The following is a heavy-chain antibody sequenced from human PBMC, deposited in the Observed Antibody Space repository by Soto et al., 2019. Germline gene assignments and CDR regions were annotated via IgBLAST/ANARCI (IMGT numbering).Heavy chain of an antibody. V-gene: IGHV1-8*02. CDR2: MNPNSGTT. CDR1: GYTFTIYD. D-gene: IGHD2-8*01. Sequence: QVPLVQSGAEVKKPRAPVKVSCKASGYTFTIYDINSVRQATEQGLEWMGWMNPNSGTTGYAQKFQGRVTMTRNTSISTADMELSCLRSEDTAVSYCARRVEVYAIPYFDYWGQGTLVTVAS. J-gene: IGHJ4*02. CDR3: ARRVEVYAIPYFDY.